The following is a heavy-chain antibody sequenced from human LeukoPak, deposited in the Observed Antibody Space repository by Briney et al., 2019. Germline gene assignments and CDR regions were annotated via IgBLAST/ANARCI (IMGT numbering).Heavy chain of an antibody. CDR1: GGSFSGYY. J-gene: IGHJ4*02. V-gene: IGHV4-34*01. D-gene: IGHD3-3*01. CDR2: IYYSGST. CDR3: ARDPTLFGVVIGY. Sequence: SETLSLTCAVYGGSFSGYYWSWIRQPPGKGLEWIGSIYYSGSTYYNPSLKSRVTISVDTSKNQFSLKLSSVTAADTAVYYCARDPTLFGVVIGYWGQGTLVTVSS.